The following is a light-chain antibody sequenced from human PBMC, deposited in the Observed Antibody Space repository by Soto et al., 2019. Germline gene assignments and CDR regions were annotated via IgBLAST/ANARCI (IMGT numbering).Light chain of an antibody. Sequence: QSALTQSASVSGSPGQSITISCTRTSSEVGSYDLVSWYQQHPGKAPKLIISEGTKRPSGVSNRFSGSDSGTTASLTISGLQAEDEADYYCCSFVGIDSFEVFGGGTKLTVL. J-gene: IGLJ2*01. CDR1: SSEVGSYDL. V-gene: IGLV2-23*03. CDR3: CSFVGIDSFEV. CDR2: EGT.